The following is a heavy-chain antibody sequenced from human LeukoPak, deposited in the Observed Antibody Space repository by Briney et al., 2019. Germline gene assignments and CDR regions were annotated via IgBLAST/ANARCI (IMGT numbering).Heavy chain of an antibody. V-gene: IGHV4-30-2*01. CDR1: GGSISSGGYY. CDR2: IYHSGST. Sequence: PSQTLSLTCTVSGGSISSGGYYWSWIRQPPGKGLEWIGYIYHSGSTYYNPSLKSRVTISVDRSKNQFSLKLSSVTAADTAVYYCASSPQIRETSAFDIWGQGTMVTVSS. J-gene: IGHJ3*02. CDR3: ASSPQIRETSAFDI.